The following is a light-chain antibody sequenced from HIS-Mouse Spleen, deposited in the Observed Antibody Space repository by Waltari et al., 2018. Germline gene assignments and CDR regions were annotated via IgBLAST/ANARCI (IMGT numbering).Light chain of an antibody. Sequence: SYELTQPPSVSVSPGQTARIICSGDALPKQYAYGYQQKPSQAPVLVINKDSERPSGIPERFSGSSSGTTVTLTISGVQAEDEADYYCQSADSSGTYSVVFGGGTKLTVL. V-gene: IGLV3-25*03. CDR2: KDS. CDR1: ALPKQY. CDR3: QSADSSGTYSVV. J-gene: IGLJ2*01.